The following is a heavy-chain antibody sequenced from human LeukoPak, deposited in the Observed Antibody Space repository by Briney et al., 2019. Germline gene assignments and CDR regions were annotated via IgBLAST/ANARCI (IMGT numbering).Heavy chain of an antibody. CDR1: GFIFSDYS. D-gene: IGHD2-2*01. CDR2: IRGGSDFI. V-gene: IGHV3-21*01. CDR3: AKDQAGIQIPAAVGAH. J-gene: IGHJ4*02. Sequence: GGSLRLSCAASGFIFSDYSMTWVRQAPGKGLEWVSSIRGGSDFIYHADSVKGRFTVSRDNAKNSLYLQMNSLRAEDTAVYYCAKDQAGIQIPAAVGAHWGQGMLVTVSS.